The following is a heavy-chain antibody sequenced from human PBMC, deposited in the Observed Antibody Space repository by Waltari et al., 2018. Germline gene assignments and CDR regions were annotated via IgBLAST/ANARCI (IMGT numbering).Heavy chain of an antibody. Sequence: QVQLQQWGAGLLKPSETLSLTCAVYGGSFSGYYWSWIRQPPGKGLEWIGEINHSGSTNYNPSLKSRVTISVDTSKNQFSLKLSSVTAADTAVYYCARAEGMVRGPGDYWGQGTLVTVSS. CDR2: INHSGST. V-gene: IGHV4-34*01. D-gene: IGHD3-10*01. CDR3: ARAEGMVRGPGDY. CDR1: GGSFSGYY. J-gene: IGHJ4*02.